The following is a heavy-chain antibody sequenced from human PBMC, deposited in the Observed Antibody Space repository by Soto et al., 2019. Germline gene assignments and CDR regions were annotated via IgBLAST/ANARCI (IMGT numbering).Heavy chain of an antibody. J-gene: IGHJ4*02. Sequence: QVQLVESGGGVVQPGRSLRLSCAASGFTFSSYAMHWVRQAPGKGLEWVAVMSYDGSNKYYADSVKVRFTISRDNSKNTLYLQMNSLRAEDTAVYYCARARLDTPALDYWGQGTLVTVSS. CDR3: ARARLDTPALDY. V-gene: IGHV3-30-3*01. CDR1: GFTFSSYA. D-gene: IGHD2-2*01. CDR2: MSYDGSNK.